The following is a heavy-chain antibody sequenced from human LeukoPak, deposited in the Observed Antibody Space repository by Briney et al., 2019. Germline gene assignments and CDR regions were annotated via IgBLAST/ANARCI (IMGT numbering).Heavy chain of an antibody. CDR2: IKQDGSEK. Sequence: GGSLRLSCAASGFTFSNYWMSWVRQAPGKGLEWVANIKQDGSEKYYVDSVKGRFTISRDNAKNSPYLQMNSLRAEDTAVYYCASFRITVAGRTGLDYWGQGTLVTVSS. D-gene: IGHD6-19*01. CDR3: ASFRITVAGRTGLDY. V-gene: IGHV3-7*01. CDR1: GFTFSNYW. J-gene: IGHJ4*02.